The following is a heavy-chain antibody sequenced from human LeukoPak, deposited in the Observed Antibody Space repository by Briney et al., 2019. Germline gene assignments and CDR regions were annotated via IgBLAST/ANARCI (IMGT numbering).Heavy chain of an antibody. Sequence: SETLSLTCTVSGGSISSGGYYWSWIRQHPGKGLEWIGYIYYSGSTYYNPSLKSRVTISVDTSKNQFSLKLTSVTAADTAVYYCARDPRSGNYLDYWGQGTLVTVSS. J-gene: IGHJ4*02. CDR2: IYYSGST. V-gene: IGHV4-31*03. D-gene: IGHD3-10*01. CDR3: ARDPRSGNYLDY. CDR1: GGSISSGGYY.